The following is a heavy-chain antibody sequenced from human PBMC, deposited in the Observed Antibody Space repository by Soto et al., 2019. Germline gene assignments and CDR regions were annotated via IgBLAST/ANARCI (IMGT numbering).Heavy chain of an antibody. CDR1: GFTFTNSA. D-gene: IGHD3-10*01. V-gene: IGHV3-23*01. J-gene: IGHJ4*02. Sequence: GGSLRLSCAASGFTFTNSAMNWVRQVPGKGLEWVSAISHSGDITYYADSVKGRFTISRDNSKNTLFLQMNSLRAEDTAMYYCATDVVDLWLVFEYWGQGPLVTVSS. CDR2: ISHSGDIT. CDR3: ATDVVDLWLVFEY.